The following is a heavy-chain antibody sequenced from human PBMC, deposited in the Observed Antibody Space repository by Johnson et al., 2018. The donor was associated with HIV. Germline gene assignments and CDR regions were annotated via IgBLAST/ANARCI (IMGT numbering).Heavy chain of an antibody. Sequence: VQVVESGGGLIQPGGSLRLSCAASGFTFSSYAMSWVRQAPGKGLEWVSVIYSGASTYYADSVKGRFTISRDNSKNTLYLQMNSLRAEDTAVYYCAKDSMGYNWNQFEAFDIWGQGTMVTVSS. V-gene: IGHV3-23*03. CDR2: IYSGAST. D-gene: IGHD1-20*01. CDR3: AKDSMGYNWNQFEAFDI. CDR1: GFTFSSYA. J-gene: IGHJ3*02.